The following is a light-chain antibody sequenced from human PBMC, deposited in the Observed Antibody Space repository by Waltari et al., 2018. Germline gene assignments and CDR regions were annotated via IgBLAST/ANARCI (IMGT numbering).Light chain of an antibody. CDR1: QTINNNF. Sequence: IVLTQSPDTLSVSPGQRATLSCRASQTINNNFLVWYQQKPGQAPRLIIHGASSRATGLPDRFSGSGSGTDFTLTISNLEPEDFAVYYCQQYDGSVLTFGGGTKVEI. V-gene: IGKV3-20*01. CDR2: GAS. J-gene: IGKJ4*01. CDR3: QQYDGSVLT.